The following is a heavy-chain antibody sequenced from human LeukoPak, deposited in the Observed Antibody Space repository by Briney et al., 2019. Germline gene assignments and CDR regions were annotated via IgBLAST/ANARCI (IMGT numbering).Heavy chain of an antibody. J-gene: IGHJ4*02. D-gene: IGHD1-1*01. V-gene: IGHV3-66*02. CDR3: ARGTGLEDPWGYYFDY. Sequence: GGSLRLSCAASGFTVSAKYMSWVRQGPGKGLDWISSIYSDGGTNYADSVKGRFTISRDNSKNTLYLQMNSLRAEDTAVYYCARGTGLEDPWGYYFDYWGQGTLVTVSS. CDR1: GFTVSAKY. CDR2: IYSDGGT.